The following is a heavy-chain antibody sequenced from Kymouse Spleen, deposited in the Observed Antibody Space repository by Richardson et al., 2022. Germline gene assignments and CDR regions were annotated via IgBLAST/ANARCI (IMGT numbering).Heavy chain of an antibody. D-gene: IGHD2-21*02. CDR1: GFTFSGSA. CDR3: TRLVTSNWFDP. V-gene: IGHV3-73*02. CDR2: IRSKANSYAT. Sequence: EVQLVESGGGLVQPGGSLKLSCAASGFTFSGSAMHWVRQASGKGLEWVGRIRSKANSYATAYAASVKGRFTISRDDSKNTAYLQMNSLKTEDTAVYYCTRLVTSNWFDPWGQGTLVTVSS. J-gene: IGHJ5*02.